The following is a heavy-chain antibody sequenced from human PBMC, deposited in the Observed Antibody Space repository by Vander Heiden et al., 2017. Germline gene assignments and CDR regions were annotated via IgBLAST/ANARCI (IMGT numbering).Heavy chain of an antibody. D-gene: IGHD6-6*01. Sequence: QVQLQQWGAGLLEPSETLSVTCAVSGGLLGGYYWSWIRQPPGKGREWIGEINHSGSTNYNPSLKSRVTISVDTSKNQFSLKLSSVTAADTAVYYCARKRKIAARPNWFDPWGQGTLVTVSS. CDR3: ARKRKIAARPNWFDP. V-gene: IGHV4-34*01. J-gene: IGHJ5*02. CDR2: INHSGST. CDR1: GGLLGGYY.